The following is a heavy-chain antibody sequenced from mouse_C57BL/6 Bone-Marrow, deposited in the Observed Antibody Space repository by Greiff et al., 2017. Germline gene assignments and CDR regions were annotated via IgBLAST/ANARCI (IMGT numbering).Heavy chain of an antibody. CDR2: IYPGSGNT. V-gene: IGHV1-84*01. CDR3: ARGYYGSSAWFAY. CDR1: GYTFTDYY. Sequence: VQLQQSGPELVKPGASVKISCKASGYTFTDYYINWVKQRPGQGLEWIGGIYPGSGNTKYNEKFKGKATLTVDTSSSTAYMPLSSLTSEDSAVYFCARGYYGSSAWFAYWGQGTLVTVSA. J-gene: IGHJ3*01. D-gene: IGHD1-1*01.